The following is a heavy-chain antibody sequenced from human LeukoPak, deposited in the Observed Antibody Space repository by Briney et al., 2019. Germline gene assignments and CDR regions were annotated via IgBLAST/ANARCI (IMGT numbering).Heavy chain of an antibody. CDR1: GFAFSGYA. J-gene: IGHJ4*02. CDR2: IGARGDVT. V-gene: IGHV3-23*01. D-gene: IGHD1-26*01. CDR3: AKVHYTASFPGSFPGRNYFDS. Sequence: GGSLRLSCTVSGFAFSGYAMSWVRQAPGKGPEWVSSIGARGDVTYSADSVKGRFTISRDNSKRTLFLQMHSLRAEDRAVYYCAKVHYTASFPGSFPGRNYFDSWGQGSLVTVSP.